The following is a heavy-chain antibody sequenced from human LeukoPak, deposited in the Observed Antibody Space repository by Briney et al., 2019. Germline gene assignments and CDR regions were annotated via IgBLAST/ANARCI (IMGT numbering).Heavy chain of an antibody. CDR3: AKAVGVAATSPTSYFYYGMDV. CDR1: RFTFSSYV. Sequence: GGSLRLSCAASRFTFSSYVMSWVRQAPGKGLEWVSSISGSGDSTFYADSVKGRFTISRDNSKNTLYLQMNSLRAEDTAVYFCAKAVGVAATSPTSYFYYGMDVWGQGTTVTVSS. J-gene: IGHJ6*02. D-gene: IGHD2-15*01. V-gene: IGHV3-23*01. CDR2: ISGSGDST.